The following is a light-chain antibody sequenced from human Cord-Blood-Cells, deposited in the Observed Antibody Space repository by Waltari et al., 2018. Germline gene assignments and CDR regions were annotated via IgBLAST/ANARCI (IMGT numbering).Light chain of an antibody. Sequence: DIVLSQSPGTLSWSPGERATLSCRASQSVSSSYLAWYQQQPGQAPRLLIYGASSRATGIPDRFSGSGSGTDFTLTISRLEPEDFAVYYCQQYGSSPFTFGPGTKVDIK. J-gene: IGKJ3*01. CDR1: QSVSSSY. CDR2: GAS. V-gene: IGKV3-20*01. CDR3: QQYGSSPFT.